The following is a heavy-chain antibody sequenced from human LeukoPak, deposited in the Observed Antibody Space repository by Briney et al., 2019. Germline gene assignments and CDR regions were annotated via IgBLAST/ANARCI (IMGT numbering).Heavy chain of an antibody. CDR2: IKKDGSEK. V-gene: IGHV3-7*03. CDR3: TTDTWYSAGH. CDR1: GFIFSGPW. D-gene: IGHD2-15*01. Sequence: GGSLRLSCTASGFIFSGPWMAWIRQAPGKGLEWVAIIKKDGSEKYYVDSMKGRFTISRDNAKNSLFLQMNSLRAEDTAIYYCTTDTWYSAGHWGQGTLVTVSS. J-gene: IGHJ4*02.